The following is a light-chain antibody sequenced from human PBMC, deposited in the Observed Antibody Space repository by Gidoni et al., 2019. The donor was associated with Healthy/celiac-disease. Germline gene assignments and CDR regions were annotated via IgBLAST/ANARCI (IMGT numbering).Light chain of an antibody. V-gene: IGKV1-33*01. Sequence: IQLTQSPSSLSTSVGDRVPITCQASQDITTFLNWYQQKPGKAPKLLIYDASNLERGVPARFSGSGSGTDFTLNIRNLQHEDIATYYCQQFDNLPITFGGGTKVEIK. CDR1: QDITTF. CDR2: DAS. J-gene: IGKJ4*01. CDR3: QQFDNLPIT.